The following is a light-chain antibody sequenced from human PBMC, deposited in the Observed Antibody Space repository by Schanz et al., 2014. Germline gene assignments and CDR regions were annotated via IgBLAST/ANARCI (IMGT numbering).Light chain of an antibody. J-gene: IGKJ1*01. CDR1: QSVSNN. CDR3: QQYNSITWT. V-gene: IGKV3D-15*01. CDR2: GAS. Sequence: EIVLTQSPGTLSLSPGERATLSCRASQSVSNNLAWYQQKPGQAPRLLIYGASIRATGIPDRFSGSGSGTDFTLTISSLQPDDFATYYCQQYNSITWTFGPGTKVEI.